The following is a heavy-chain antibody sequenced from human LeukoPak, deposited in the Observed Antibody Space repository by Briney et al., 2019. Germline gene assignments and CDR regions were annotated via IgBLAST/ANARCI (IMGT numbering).Heavy chain of an antibody. D-gene: IGHD4-23*01. CDR2: IYYSGST. V-gene: IGHV4-59*12. J-gene: IGHJ4*02. CDR3: ARALYGGNLYFDY. Sequence: SETLSLTCTVSGGSMSSYYWSWIRQPPGKGLEWIGYIYYSGSTNYNPSLKSRVTISVDTSKNQFSLKLSSVTAADTAVYYCARALYGGNLYFDYWGQGTLVTVSS. CDR1: GGSMSSYY.